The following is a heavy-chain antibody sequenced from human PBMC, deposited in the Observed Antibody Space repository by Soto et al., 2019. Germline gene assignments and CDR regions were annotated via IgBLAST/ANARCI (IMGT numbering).Heavy chain of an antibody. V-gene: IGHV1-69*13. CDR3: ARGGCTNGVCYTRRDYYYYGMDV. D-gene: IGHD2-8*01. J-gene: IGHJ6*02. CDR1: GGTFSSYA. Sequence: SVKVSCKASGGTFSSYAISWVRQAPGQGLEWMGGIIPIFGTANYAQKFQGRVTITADESTSTAYMELSSLRSEDTAVYYCARGGCTNGVCYTRRDYYYYGMDVWGQGTTVTVSS. CDR2: IIPIFGTA.